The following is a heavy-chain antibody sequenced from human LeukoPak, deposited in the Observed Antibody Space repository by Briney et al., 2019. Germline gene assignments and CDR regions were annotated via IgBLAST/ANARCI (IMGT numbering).Heavy chain of an antibody. Sequence: QPGGSLRLSCAASGLTFSSYWMSWVRQAPGKGLEWVANIKQDGSEKYCVDSVKGRFTISRDNAKNSLYLQMNSLRAEDTAVYYCARDRYCTNGVCYDMDVWGKGTTVTVSS. CDR3: ARDRYCTNGVCYDMDV. CDR2: IKQDGSEK. CDR1: GLTFSSYW. J-gene: IGHJ6*03. V-gene: IGHV3-7*01. D-gene: IGHD2-8*01.